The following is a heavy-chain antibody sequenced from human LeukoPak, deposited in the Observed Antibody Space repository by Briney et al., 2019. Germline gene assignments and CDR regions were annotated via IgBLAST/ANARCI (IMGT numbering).Heavy chain of an antibody. CDR2: ISSSSLYI. J-gene: IGHJ4*02. CDR3: AREYNGNYYRPFDY. D-gene: IGHD1-26*01. CDR1: GFIVSSNY. V-gene: IGHV3-21*01. Sequence: PGGSLRLSCAASGFIVSSNYMSWVRQAPGKGLEWVSSISSSSLYIYYADSVKGRFTVSRDNAKNSLYLQMNSLRAEDTAVYYCAREYNGNYYRPFDYWGQGTLVTVSS.